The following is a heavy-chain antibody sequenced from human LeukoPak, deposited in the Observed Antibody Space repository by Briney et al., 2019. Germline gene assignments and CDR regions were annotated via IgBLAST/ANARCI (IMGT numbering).Heavy chain of an antibody. V-gene: IGHV3-23*01. D-gene: IGHD2-15*01. CDR1: GFTFYSYA. J-gene: IGHJ4*02. CDR3: AKWEVVTGVVYYFDY. CDR2: ISAGGTGK. Sequence: EPGGSLRLSCAASGFTFYSYAMSWVRQAPGKGLEWVSGISAGGTGKYHADSVKGRFTISRDNSKNTLYLQMNSLRAEDTAVYYCAKWEVVTGVVYYFDYWGQGTLVTVSS.